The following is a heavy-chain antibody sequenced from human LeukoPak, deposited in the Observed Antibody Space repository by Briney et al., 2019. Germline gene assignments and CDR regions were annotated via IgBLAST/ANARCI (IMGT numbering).Heavy chain of an antibody. CDR3: ARGRGSWYGVYFDY. D-gene: IGHD6-13*01. CDR1: GFTFTDYW. Sequence: GGSLRLSCAASGFTFTDYWMSWVRQAPGKGLEWVANIKRDGSEKYYVDSVKGRFTISRDNAKNSLYLQMNSLRTEDTAVYYCARGRGSWYGVYFDYWGQGPRSPSPQ. J-gene: IGHJ4*02. V-gene: IGHV3-7*01. CDR2: IKRDGSEK.